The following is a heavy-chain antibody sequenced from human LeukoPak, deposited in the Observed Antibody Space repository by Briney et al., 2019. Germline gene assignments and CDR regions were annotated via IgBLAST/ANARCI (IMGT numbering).Heavy chain of an antibody. CDR1: GYTFTDYY. Sequence: GASVKVSCKASGYTFTDYYMHWVRQAPGQGLEWMGGIIPIFGTANYAQKFQGRVTITADKSTSTAYMELSSLRSEDTAVYYCARDQGREWLVCYYYYMDVWGKGTTVTVSS. V-gene: IGHV1-69*06. D-gene: IGHD6-19*01. J-gene: IGHJ6*03. CDR3: ARDQGREWLVCYYYYMDV. CDR2: IIPIFGTA.